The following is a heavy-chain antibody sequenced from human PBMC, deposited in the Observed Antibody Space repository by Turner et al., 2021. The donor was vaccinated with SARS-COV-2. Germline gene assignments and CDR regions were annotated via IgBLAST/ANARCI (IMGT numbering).Heavy chain of an antibody. CDR3: AKDDGGLATTTYGMDV. CDR1: GFTFSSHG. CDR2: ISYDGSSK. D-gene: IGHD3-16*01. V-gene: IGHV3-30*18. Sequence: QVRLVESGGGVVQPGRSLRLSCLASGFTFSSHGMHWVRQAPGKGLEWGAAISYDGSSKFYADFVKGRFTISRDDSSNTVYVEINSLRPEDTAGFYCAKDDGGLATTTYGMDVRGQGTTVTVSS. J-gene: IGHJ6*02.